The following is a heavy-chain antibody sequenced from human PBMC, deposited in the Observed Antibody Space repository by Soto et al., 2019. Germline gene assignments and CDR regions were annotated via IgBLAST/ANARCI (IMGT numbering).Heavy chain of an antibody. CDR1: GFTFSNYW. CDR2: MNEDGTTI. D-gene: IGHD3-16*01. J-gene: IGHJ5*02. Sequence: EVQLVESGGGLVQPGGSLRLSCAASGFTFSNYWMHWVRQGPGKGLVWVSRMNEDGTTIDYADSVKGRVTISRDNAKSTLYLQINSLRAEDTAVYYCAPDLGGPRGSWGQGTLVTVSS. V-gene: IGHV3-74*01. CDR3: APDLGGPRGS.